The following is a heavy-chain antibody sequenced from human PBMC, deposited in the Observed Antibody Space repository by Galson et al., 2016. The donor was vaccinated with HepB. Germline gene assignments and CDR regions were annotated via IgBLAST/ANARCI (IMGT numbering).Heavy chain of an antibody. CDR1: GGSVNSGSYY. Sequence: SETLSLTCTVSGGSVNSGSYYWSWIRQPPGKGLEWIGYIFYGGITDYSPSLKSRVTISVDTSKNQFSLKVSSVTAADTAVYYCARASASEWLRLSGPPRYYYGMDVWGQGTTVTVSS. D-gene: IGHD5-12*01. CDR3: ARASASEWLRLSGPPRYYYGMDV. J-gene: IGHJ6*02. CDR2: IFYGGIT. V-gene: IGHV4-61*01.